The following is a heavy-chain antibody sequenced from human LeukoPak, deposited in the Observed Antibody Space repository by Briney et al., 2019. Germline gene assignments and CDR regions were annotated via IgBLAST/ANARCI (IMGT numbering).Heavy chain of an antibody. D-gene: IGHD3-22*01. CDR3: AKVPYYYDSSGYSNYYFDY. J-gene: IGHJ4*02. CDR2: ISWNSGSI. CDR1: GFTFDDYA. V-gene: IGHV3-9*01. Sequence: GGSLRLSCAASGFTFDDYAMHWVRQAPGKGLEWVSGISWNSGSIGYADSVKGRFTISRDNAKNSLYLQMNSLRAEDTALYYCAKVPYYYDSSGYSNYYFDYWGRGTLVTVSS.